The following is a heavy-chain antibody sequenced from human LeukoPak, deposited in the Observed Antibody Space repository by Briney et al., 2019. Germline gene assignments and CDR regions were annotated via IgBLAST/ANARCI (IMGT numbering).Heavy chain of an antibody. D-gene: IGHD3-22*01. Sequence: SETLSLTCTVSGGSISSYYWSWIRQPPGKGLEWIGYIYYSGTTNYNHSLKSRVIISVDTSKNQFSLKLSSVTAADTAVYYCARGHSYYDNSGYSGIDYWGQGTLITVSS. CDR2: IYYSGTT. V-gene: IGHV4-59*01. CDR3: ARGHSYYDNSGYSGIDY. J-gene: IGHJ4*02. CDR1: GGSISSYY.